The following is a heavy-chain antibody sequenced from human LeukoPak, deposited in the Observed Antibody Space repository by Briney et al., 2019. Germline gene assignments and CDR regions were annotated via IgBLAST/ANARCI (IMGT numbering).Heavy chain of an antibody. CDR3: ARQLPTAAADTRGYFDY. CDR2: IFFGGST. V-gene: IGHV4-39*01. J-gene: IGHJ4*01. D-gene: IGHD6-25*01. Sequence: SETLSLTCSVSGGSIGNGDYYWGWIRQAPGKGPEWIGSIFFGGSTHYNPSLKSRATISVDTSKNQFSLKLTSVTAADAAMYYCARQLPTAAADTRGYFDYWGQGTVVTVSS. CDR1: GGSIGNGDYY.